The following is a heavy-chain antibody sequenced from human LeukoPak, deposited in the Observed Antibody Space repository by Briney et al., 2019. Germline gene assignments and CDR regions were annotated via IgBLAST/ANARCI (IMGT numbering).Heavy chain of an antibody. CDR3: ARANPLIAAEDY. CDR1: GGSISSRSYY. J-gene: IGHJ4*02. CDR2: IYYKGNT. V-gene: IGHV4-39*07. D-gene: IGHD6-25*01. Sequence: PSETLSLTCTVSGGSISSRSYYWGWIRQPPGKGLEWIGSIYYKGNTYLNPSLKNRVTISVDTSKNQFSLKVSSVTAADTAMYYCARANPLIAAEDYWGQGTLVTVSS.